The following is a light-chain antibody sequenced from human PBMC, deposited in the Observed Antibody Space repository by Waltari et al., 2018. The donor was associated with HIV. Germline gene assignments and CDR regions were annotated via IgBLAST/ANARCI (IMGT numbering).Light chain of an antibody. CDR1: QRVRHK. J-gene: IGKJ2*01. CDR2: AAS. Sequence: EIVITQTPATLSLSPGETATLSCRASQRVRHKLAWYQQKPGQPPRLVIYAASSRAAGIPARFSGSGSGTEFTLTITSLQSGDFGVYYCQQYSDWPRYTFGGGTNLEIK. V-gene: IGKV3-15*01. CDR3: QQYSDWPRYT.